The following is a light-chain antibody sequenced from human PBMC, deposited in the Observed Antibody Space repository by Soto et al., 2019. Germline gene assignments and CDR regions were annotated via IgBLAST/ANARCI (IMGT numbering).Light chain of an antibody. CDR1: PGISNY. V-gene: IGKV1-27*01. J-gene: IGKJ4*01. CDR2: AAS. Sequence: DIQMTQSPSSLSASVGDRVTITCRASPGISNYLAWYQQKAGKVPKLLIYAASTLQSGVPTRFSGSGSGTDFTLTISSLQPEDVATYYCQKYNSAPRTFCGGTKVQIK. CDR3: QKYNSAPRT.